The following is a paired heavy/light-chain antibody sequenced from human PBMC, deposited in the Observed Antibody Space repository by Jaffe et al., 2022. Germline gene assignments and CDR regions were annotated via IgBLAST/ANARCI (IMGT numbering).Heavy chain of an antibody. D-gene: IGHD2-2*01. J-gene: IGHJ4*02. V-gene: IGHV1-46*03. CDR2: INPSGGST. CDR3: ARAFEHCSSTSCYDFWTVYSSSSLVGFGD. CDR1: GYTFTSYY. Sequence: QVQLVQSGAEVKKPGASVKVSCKASGYTFTSYYMHWVRQAPGQGLEWMGIINPSGGSTSYAQKFQGRVTMTRDTSTSTVYMELSSLRSEDTAVYYCARAFEHCSSTSCYDFWTVYSSSSLVGFGDWGQGTLVTVSS.
Light chain of an antibody. V-gene: IGKV1-33*01. Sequence: DIQMTQSPSSLSASVGDRVTITCQASQDISNYLNWYQQKPGKAPKLLIYDASNLETGVPSRFSGSGSGTDFTFTISSLQPEDIATYYCQQYDNLPPSLTFGGGTKVEIK. CDR1: QDISNY. CDR3: QQYDNLPPSLT. CDR2: DAS. J-gene: IGKJ4*01.